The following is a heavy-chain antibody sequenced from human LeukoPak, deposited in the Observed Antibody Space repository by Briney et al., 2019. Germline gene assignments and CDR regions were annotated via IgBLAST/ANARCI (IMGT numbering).Heavy chain of an antibody. Sequence: GASLQISCKGSGYGFTSYWIAWVRQMPGKGLEWMGIIYPGDSYTAYSPSFQGQVTISADKSISTAYLQWRSLKASDTAMYYCARRSGSDALDSWGQGTMVTVSS. CDR1: GYGFTSYW. CDR3: ARRSGSDALDS. J-gene: IGHJ3*02. V-gene: IGHV5-51*01. CDR2: IYPGDSYT. D-gene: IGHD3-10*01.